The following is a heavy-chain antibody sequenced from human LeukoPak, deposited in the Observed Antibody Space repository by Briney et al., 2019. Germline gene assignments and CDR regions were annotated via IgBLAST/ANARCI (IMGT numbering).Heavy chain of an antibody. Sequence: SGTLSLTCAVSVGSISSSNWWSWVRQPPGKVLEWTGEIYHSGSTNYIPSLKSRVTISVDKSKNQFSLKLSSVTAADTAVYYCARSDSSGTGAFDIWGQGTMVTVSS. V-gene: IGHV4-4*02. D-gene: IGHD6-19*01. CDR1: VGSISSSNW. CDR2: IYHSGST. J-gene: IGHJ3*02. CDR3: ARSDSSGTGAFDI.